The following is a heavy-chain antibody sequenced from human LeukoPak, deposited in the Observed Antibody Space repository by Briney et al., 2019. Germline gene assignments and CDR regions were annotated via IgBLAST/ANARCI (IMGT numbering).Heavy chain of an antibody. CDR2: IFQSVST. J-gene: IGHJ4*02. V-gene: IGHV4-38-2*02. CDR1: GYSISGGYY. Sequence: SETLSLTCTVSGYSISGGYYWGWIRQPPGKGLEWIGTIFQSVSTYYNPSLKSRVTTSVDTSKNQFSLKLSSVTAADTAVYYCARNNSNGFDFWSQGALVTVSS. D-gene: IGHD6-19*01. CDR3: ARNNSNGFDF.